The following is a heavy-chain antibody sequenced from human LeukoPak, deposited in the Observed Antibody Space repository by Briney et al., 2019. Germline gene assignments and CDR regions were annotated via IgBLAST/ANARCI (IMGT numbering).Heavy chain of an antibody. V-gene: IGHV3-23*01. CDR2: ISDSGGST. Sequence: GGSLRLSCAASEFTLSSYAMSWVRQAPGKGLEWVSAISDSGGSTYYADSVKGRFTVSRDNSKNTMYLQMNSLRAEDTAVYYCAKDRRACSSSSCYYRFDYWGQGTLVTVSS. D-gene: IGHD2-2*01. CDR3: AKDRRACSSSSCYYRFDY. CDR1: EFTLSSYA. J-gene: IGHJ4*02.